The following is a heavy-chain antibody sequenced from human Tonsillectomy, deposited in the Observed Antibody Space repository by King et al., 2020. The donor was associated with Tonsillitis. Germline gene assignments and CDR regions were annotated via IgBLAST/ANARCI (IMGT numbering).Heavy chain of an antibody. Sequence: VQLVESGGGVVQPGRSLRLSCAASGFTFSSYGMHWVRQAPGKGLEWVAVISSDGSKKYYADSVKGRFTISRDNSKNTMYLQMNSLRAEDTAVYYCARGSFGMDVWGRGTTVTVSS. J-gene: IGHJ6*02. CDR2: ISSDGSKK. CDR1: GFTFSSYG. CDR3: ARGSFGMDV. V-gene: IGHV3-30*03.